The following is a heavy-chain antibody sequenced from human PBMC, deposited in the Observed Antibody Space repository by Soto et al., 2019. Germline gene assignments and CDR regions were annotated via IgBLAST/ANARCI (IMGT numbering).Heavy chain of an antibody. CDR2: IYYIGSTYYN. CDR3: ARTPLL. D-gene: IGHD1-26*01. J-gene: IGHJ4*02. Sequence: QVQLQESGPGLVKPSQTLSLTCTVSGGSISSGGYYWSWIRQHPGKGLEWIGYIYYIGSTYYNYYNPSRKSRVTISVDTSKNQFSLKLSSVTAADTAVYYCARTPLLWGQGTLVTVSS. V-gene: IGHV4-31*03. CDR1: GGSISSGGYY.